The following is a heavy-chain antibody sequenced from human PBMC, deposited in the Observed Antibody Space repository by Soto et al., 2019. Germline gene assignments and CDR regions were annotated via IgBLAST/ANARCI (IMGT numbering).Heavy chain of an antibody. CDR1: GGSISSGDYY. Sequence: PSETLSLTCTVSGGSISSGDYYWSWICQPPGEGLEWIGYIYYSGSTYYNPSLKSRVTISVDTSKNQFSLKLSSVTAADTAVYYCARDHGVSRHWFDPWGQGTLVTVSS. J-gene: IGHJ5*02. V-gene: IGHV4-30-4*01. CDR2: IYYSGST. CDR3: ARDHGVSRHWFDP. D-gene: IGHD3-10*01.